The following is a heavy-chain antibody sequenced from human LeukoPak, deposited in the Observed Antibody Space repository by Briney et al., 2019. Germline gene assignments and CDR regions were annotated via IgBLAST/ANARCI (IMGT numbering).Heavy chain of an antibody. CDR2: IRSKANSYAT. CDR1: GFTFSGSA. CDR3: TRVLTVTLDLWDY. D-gene: IGHD4-17*01. J-gene: IGHJ4*02. V-gene: IGHV3-73*01. Sequence: GGSLRLSCAASGFTFSGSAMHWVRQASGKGLEWVGRIRSKANSYATAYAASVKGRFTISRDDSKNTAYLQMNSLKTEDTGVYYCTRVLTVTLDLWDYWGQGTLVTVSS.